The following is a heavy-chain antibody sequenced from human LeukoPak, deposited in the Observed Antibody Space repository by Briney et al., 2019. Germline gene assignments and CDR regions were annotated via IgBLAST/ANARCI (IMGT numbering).Heavy chain of an antibody. D-gene: IGHD6-13*01. J-gene: IGHJ4*02. CDR3: ARLSGEQQLVPDY. CDR2: IYYSGST. CDR1: GXSXXSGDYY. V-gene: IGHV4-30-4*01. Sequence: LSLTXXXSGXSXXSGDYYWSWIRQPPGKGLEWIGYIYYSGSTYYNPSLKSRVTISVDTSKNQFSLKLSSVTAADTAVYYCARLSGEQQLVPDYWGQGTLVTVSS.